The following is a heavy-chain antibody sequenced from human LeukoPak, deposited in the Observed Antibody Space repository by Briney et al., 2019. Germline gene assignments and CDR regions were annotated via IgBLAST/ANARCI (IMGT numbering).Heavy chain of an antibody. CDR3: ARDFRYSSSSGY. J-gene: IGHJ4*02. CDR1: GGTFSSYA. D-gene: IGHD6-6*01. V-gene: IGHV1-46*01. Sequence: ASVKVSCKASGGTFSSYAISWVRQAPGQGLEWMGIINPSGGSTSYAQKFQGRVTMTRDTSTSTVYMELSSLRSEDTAVYYCARDFRYSSSSGYWGQGTLVTVSS. CDR2: INPSGGST.